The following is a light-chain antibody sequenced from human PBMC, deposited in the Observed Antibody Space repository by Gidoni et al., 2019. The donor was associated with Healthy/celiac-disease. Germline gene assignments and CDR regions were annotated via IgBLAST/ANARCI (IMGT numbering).Light chain of an antibody. CDR3: SSYTSSSTLV. CDR2: EVS. V-gene: IGLV2-14*01. J-gene: IGLJ3*02. Sequence: QSALTQPASVSGSPGQSITISCTGTSSDVGGYNYVSWSQQPPGKAPKLMIYEVSNRPSGVSNRFSGSKSGNTASLTISGLQAEDEADYYCSSYTSSSTLVFGGGTKLTVL. CDR1: SSDVGGYNY.